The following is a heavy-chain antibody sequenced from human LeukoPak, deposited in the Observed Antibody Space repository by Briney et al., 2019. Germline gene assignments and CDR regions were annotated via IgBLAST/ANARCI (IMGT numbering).Heavy chain of an antibody. CDR3: ARWADYGGNSASFDY. CDR1: GGSISSYY. CDR2: IHYSGST. V-gene: IGHV4-59*08. Sequence: SETLSLTCIVSGGSISSYYWSWIRQPPGKGLEWIAHIHYSGSTNYNPSLKSRVTTSVDTSKNQISLKLSSVTAADTAVYYCARWADYGGNSASFDYWGQGTLVTVSS. D-gene: IGHD4-23*01. J-gene: IGHJ4*02.